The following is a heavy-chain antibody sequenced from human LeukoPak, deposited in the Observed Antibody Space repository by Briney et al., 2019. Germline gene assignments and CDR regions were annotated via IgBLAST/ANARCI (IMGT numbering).Heavy chain of an antibody. Sequence: GGSLRLSCAASGFTFDDYAMHWVRQAPGKGLEWVSLIRWDGGSTYYADSVKGRFTISRDNSKNSLYLQMNSLRAEDTALYYCAKDINGATRGYFDYWGQGTLVTVSS. J-gene: IGHJ4*02. V-gene: IGHV3-43D*03. CDR1: GFTFDDYA. D-gene: IGHD6-6*01. CDR3: AKDINGATRGYFDY. CDR2: IRWDGGST.